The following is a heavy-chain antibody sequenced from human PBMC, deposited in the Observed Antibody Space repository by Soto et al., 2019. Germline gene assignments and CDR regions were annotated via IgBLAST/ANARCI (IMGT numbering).Heavy chain of an antibody. V-gene: IGHV4-31*03. J-gene: IGHJ4*02. D-gene: IGHD4-17*01. CDR3: ARASYYGGNLMY. Sequence: PSETLSLTCTVSGGSISSGGYYWSWIRQHPGKGLEWIGYIYYSGSTYYNPSLKSRVTISVDTSKNQFSLKLSSVTAADTAVYYCARASYYGGNLMYWGQGTLVTVSS. CDR1: GGSISSGGYY. CDR2: IYYSGST.